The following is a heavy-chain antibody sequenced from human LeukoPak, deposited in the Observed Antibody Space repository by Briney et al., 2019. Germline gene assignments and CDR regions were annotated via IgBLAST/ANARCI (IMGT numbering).Heavy chain of an antibody. CDR1: GFTFSSYA. CDR2: LSPDGDNK. CDR3: ATILGSDEGADF. Sequence: PGGSLRLSCAASGFTFSSYAMSWVRQAPGKGLEWVANLSPDGDNKRYVESVKGRFTISRDNAKNSLYLQMNSLRADDTAVYYYATILGSDEGADFWRQRPLVTVS. J-gene: IGHJ4*02. D-gene: IGHD1-26*01. V-gene: IGHV3-7*01.